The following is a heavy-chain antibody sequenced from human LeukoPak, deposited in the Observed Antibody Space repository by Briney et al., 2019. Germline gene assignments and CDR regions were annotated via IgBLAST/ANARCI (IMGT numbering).Heavy chain of an antibody. CDR1: RFTFSTYG. J-gene: IGHJ4*02. Sequence: GGSLRLSCAASRFTFSTYGMSWVRQAPGKGLEWVSSISGGGGSTYYADSVKGRFTISRDNSKNTLYLQMNSLRAEDTAVYYCAKSSYYDSSGYYREYYFDYWGQGTLVTVSS. D-gene: IGHD3-22*01. V-gene: IGHV3-23*01. CDR3: AKSSYYDSSGYYREYYFDY. CDR2: ISGGGGST.